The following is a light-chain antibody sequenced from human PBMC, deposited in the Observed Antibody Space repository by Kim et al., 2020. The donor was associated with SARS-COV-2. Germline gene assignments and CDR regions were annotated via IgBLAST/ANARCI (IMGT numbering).Light chain of an antibody. CDR2: LEGSGNY. CDR3: ETWDSNTLVV. V-gene: IGLV4-60*03. CDR1: SGHSSYI. J-gene: IGLJ2*01. Sequence: QLVLTQSSSASASLGSSVKLTCTLSSGHSSYIIGWHQQQPGKPPRYLMTLEGSGNYNKGSGIPDRFSGSSSGADRYLTISNLQSDDEADYYCETWDSNTLVVFGGGTQLTVL.